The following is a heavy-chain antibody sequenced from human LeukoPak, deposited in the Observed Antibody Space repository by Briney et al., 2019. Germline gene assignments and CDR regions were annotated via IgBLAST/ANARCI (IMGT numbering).Heavy chain of an antibody. D-gene: IGHD6-13*01. Sequence: SQTLSLTCTVSGGSISSSSYYWSWIRQPAGKGLEWIGRIYTSGSTNYNPSLKSRVTISVDTSKNQFSLKLSSVTAADTAVYYCARAHRRWAAAGSFDYWGQGTLVTVSS. CDR1: GGSISSSSYY. CDR2: IYTSGST. CDR3: ARAHRRWAAAGSFDY. V-gene: IGHV4-61*02. J-gene: IGHJ4*02.